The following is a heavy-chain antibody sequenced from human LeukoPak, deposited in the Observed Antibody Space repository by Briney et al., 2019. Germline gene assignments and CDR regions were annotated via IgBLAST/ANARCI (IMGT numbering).Heavy chain of an antibody. J-gene: IGHJ3*02. CDR3: ARLWDGDYAHAADDAFDI. V-gene: IGHV4-38-2*01. CDR1: GYSISSGYY. Sequence: PSETLSLTCGVSGYSISSGYYWGWLRQPPGKGLEWIGCIYHSGSTYYNPSLKSRVTISVDTPKKQFSLKLSSVTAADTAVYYCARLWDGDYAHAADDAFDIWGQGTMVTVSS. D-gene: IGHD4-17*01. CDR2: IYHSGST.